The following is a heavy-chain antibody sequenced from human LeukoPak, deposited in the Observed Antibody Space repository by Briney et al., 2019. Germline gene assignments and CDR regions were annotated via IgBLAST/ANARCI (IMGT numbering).Heavy chain of an antibody. V-gene: IGHV3-9*01. D-gene: IGHD1-26*01. CDR3: AKEGLYSGSYLDY. CDR2: ISWNSGSI. Sequence: GGSLRLSCAASGFTFDDYAMHWVRQAPGKGLEWVSGISWNSGSIGYADSVKGRFTISRDNAKNSLYLQMNSLRAEDTALYYCAKEGLYSGSYLDYWGQGTLVTASS. J-gene: IGHJ4*02. CDR1: GFTFDDYA.